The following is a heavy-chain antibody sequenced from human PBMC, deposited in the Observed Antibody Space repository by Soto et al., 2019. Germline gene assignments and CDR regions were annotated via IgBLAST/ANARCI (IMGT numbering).Heavy chain of an antibody. J-gene: IGHJ6*02. CDR1: GDTFKNCV. V-gene: IGHV1-69*01. CDR2: IIPLFGTT. Sequence: QVQVVQSGVEVRRPGSSVKVSCKASGDTFKNCVISWVRQAPGQGLEWMGGIIPLFGTTDFAQRFQGRLTITTEESTTTAYMELSRLRSEDTDTYYCAAELGFGKLSVVWGQGTTVIVSS. D-gene: IGHD3-10*01. CDR3: AAELGFGKLSVV.